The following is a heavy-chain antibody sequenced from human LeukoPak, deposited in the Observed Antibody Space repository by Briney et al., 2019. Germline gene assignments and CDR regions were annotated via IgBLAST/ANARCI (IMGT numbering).Heavy chain of an antibody. D-gene: IGHD4-11*01. CDR3: ARDVMTTVWPYDYYYGVDV. Sequence: ASETLSLTCTVSGGSISSYYWSWIRQPAGKGLEWIGRIYTSGSTNYNPSLKSRVTMSVDTSKNQFSLKLSSVTAADTAVYYCARDVMTTVWPYDYYYGVDVWGQGTTVTVSS. V-gene: IGHV4-4*07. CDR2: IYTSGST. J-gene: IGHJ6*02. CDR1: GGSISSYY.